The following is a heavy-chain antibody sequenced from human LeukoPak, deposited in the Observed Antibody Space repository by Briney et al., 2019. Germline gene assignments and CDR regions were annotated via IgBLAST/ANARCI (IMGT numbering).Heavy chain of an antibody. D-gene: IGHD2-8*01. Sequence: GSVNVSCKASGYTFTSYGISWVRQAPGQGLEWMGWISAYNGNTNYAQKLQGRVTMTTDTSTSTAYMELRSLRSDDTAVYYCARAPLGLVPKTDYYYYGMDVWGQGTTVTVSS. J-gene: IGHJ6*02. CDR3: ARAPLGLVPKTDYYYYGMDV. CDR1: GYTFTSYG. CDR2: ISAYNGNT. V-gene: IGHV1-18*01.